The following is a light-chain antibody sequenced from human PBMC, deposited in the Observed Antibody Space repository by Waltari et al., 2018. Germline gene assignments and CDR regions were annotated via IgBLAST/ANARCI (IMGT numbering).Light chain of an antibody. CDR3: RSADSSGPSVV. CDR1: FLEKQY. V-gene: IGLV3-25*03. CDR2: KDN. J-gene: IGLJ2*01. Sequence: SYELTQPSSMSVSPGQTARITCSGNFLEKQYGYWYQQKPGQAPILVIFKDNERPSGIPERFSGSSSGTTVTLTISGVQAEDEADYYCRSADSSGPSVVFGGGTKLT.